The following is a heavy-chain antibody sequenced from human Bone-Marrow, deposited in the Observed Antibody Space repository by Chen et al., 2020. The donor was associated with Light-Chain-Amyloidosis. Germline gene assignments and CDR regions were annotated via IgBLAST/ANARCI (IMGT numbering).Heavy chain of an antibody. Sequence: QVQLVQSGAEVKKPGASVKVSCKASGYTFTGYYMHWVRQAPGQGLEWMGWINPNSGGTNYAQKFQGRVTMTRDTSISTAYMELSRLRSDDTAVYYCARDRGYSYGYGYYYYGMDVWGQGTTVTVSS. J-gene: IGHJ6*02. CDR1: GYTFTGYY. CDR3: ARDRGYSYGYGYYYYGMDV. CDR2: INPNSGGT. D-gene: IGHD5-18*01. V-gene: IGHV1-2*02.